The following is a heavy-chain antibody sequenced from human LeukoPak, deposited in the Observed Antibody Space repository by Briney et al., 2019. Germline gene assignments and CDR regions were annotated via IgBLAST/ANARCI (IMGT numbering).Heavy chain of an antibody. CDR2: ISAYNGNT. Sequence: ASVKVSCNASGYTFTSYGISLVRQPPGQGLEWMGWISAYNGNTNYDQKLQGRVTMTTDTSTSTAYMELRSLRSDDTAVYYCARDVYSYYDLLTGYSPDYYGMDVWGQGTTVTVSS. CDR3: ARDVYSYYDLLTGYSPDYYGMDV. V-gene: IGHV1-18*01. J-gene: IGHJ6*02. D-gene: IGHD3-9*01. CDR1: GYTFTSYG.